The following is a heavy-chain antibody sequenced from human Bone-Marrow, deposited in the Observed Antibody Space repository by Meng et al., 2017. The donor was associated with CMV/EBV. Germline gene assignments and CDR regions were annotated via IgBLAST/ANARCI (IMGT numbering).Heavy chain of an antibody. J-gene: IGHJ2*01. V-gene: IGHV3-30*02. CDR3: ARWAGNRDWYFDL. Sequence: GESLKISCAASGFTFSSYGMHWVRQAPGKGLEWVAFIRYDGSNKYYADSVKGRFTISRDNSKNTLYLQMNSLRAEDTAVYYCARWAGNRDWYFDLWGRGTLVTVSS. CDR1: GFTFSSYG. CDR2: IRYDGSNK. D-gene: IGHD6-19*01.